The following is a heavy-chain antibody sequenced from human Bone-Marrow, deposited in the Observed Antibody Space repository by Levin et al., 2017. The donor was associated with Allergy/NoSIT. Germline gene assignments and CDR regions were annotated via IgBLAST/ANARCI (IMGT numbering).Heavy chain of an antibody. Sequence: GESLKISCAVSGFSFGSYTMTWVRQAPGKGLEWVSAISGVGHLTYYADSVKGRFSISRDNSKNTLYLQLNSLRAEDTAVYYCAKGHYGDYSDYWGQGTLVAVSS. CDR3: AKGHYGDYSDY. J-gene: IGHJ4*02. CDR1: GFSFGSYT. V-gene: IGHV3-23*01. CDR2: ISGVGHLT. D-gene: IGHD4-17*01.